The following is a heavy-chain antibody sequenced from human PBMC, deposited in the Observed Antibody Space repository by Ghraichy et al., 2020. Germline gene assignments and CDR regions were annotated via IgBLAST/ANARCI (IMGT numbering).Heavy chain of an antibody. CDR3: ARDMMGSQGKYFDL. D-gene: IGHD3-16*01. V-gene: IGHV1-2*02. J-gene: IGHJ2*01. CDR1: GFSFTAYY. CDR2: INPNTGDS. Sequence: ASVKVSCKTSGFSFTAYYMHWIRQAPGQEFEWMGCINPNTGDSHYAQKFEGRVTMTRDVSINTGYMDPTRLTFGDTATYFCARDMMGSQGKYFDLWGRGTLVTVSS.